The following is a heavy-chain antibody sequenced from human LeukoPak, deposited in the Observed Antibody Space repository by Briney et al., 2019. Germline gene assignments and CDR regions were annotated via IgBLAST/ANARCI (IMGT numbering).Heavy chain of an antibody. CDR3: ARGTSAGGPISPFDF. Sequence: GGSLKLSCATSGFTFSGSAMHWVRQAPGKGLVWVSRIQGDGSNTNYADSVKGRFSISRDNAKNTVYLQMNSLRAEDTGIYYCARGTSAGGPISPFDFWGQGTVVTVSS. J-gene: IGHJ4*02. D-gene: IGHD6-13*01. CDR2: IQGDGSNT. CDR1: GFTFSGSA. V-gene: IGHV3-74*01.